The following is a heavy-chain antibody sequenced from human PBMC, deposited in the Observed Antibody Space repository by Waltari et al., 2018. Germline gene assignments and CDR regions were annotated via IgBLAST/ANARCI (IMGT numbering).Heavy chain of an antibody. V-gene: IGHV4-4*07. D-gene: IGHD1-26*01. J-gene: IGHJ6*03. CDR2: IYTSGST. CDR3: ASGTHYYYYYYMDV. Sequence: QVQLQESGPGLVKPSETLSLTCTVSGGSISSYYWSWIRQPAGKGLAWIGRIYTSGSTNYNPSLKSRGTMSVDTSKNQFSLKLSSVTAADTAVDYCASGTHYYYYYYMDVWGKGTTVTVSS. CDR1: GGSISSYY.